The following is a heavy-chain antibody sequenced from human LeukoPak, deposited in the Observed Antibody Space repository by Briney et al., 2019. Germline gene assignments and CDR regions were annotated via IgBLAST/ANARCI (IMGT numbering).Heavy chain of an antibody. J-gene: IGHJ5*02. CDR3: ARDWAKTDGYCSGGSCSRGGWFDP. V-gene: IGHV1-18*01. Sequence: ASVKVSCKASGYTFTSYGISWVRQAPGQGLEWMGWISAYNGNTNYAQKLQGRVTMTTDTSTSTAYMELRSLGSDDTAVYYCARDWAKTDGYCSGGSCSRGGWFDPWGQGTLVTVSS. D-gene: IGHD2-15*01. CDR2: ISAYNGNT. CDR1: GYTFTSYG.